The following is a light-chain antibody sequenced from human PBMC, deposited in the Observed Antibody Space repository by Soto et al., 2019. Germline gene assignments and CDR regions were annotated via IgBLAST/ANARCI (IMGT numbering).Light chain of an antibody. CDR3: QQYGSSPRIT. CDR2: GAS. V-gene: IGKV3-20*01. CDR1: QSVSSSY. Sequence: EIVLTQSPGTLSLSPGERATLSCRASQSVSSSYLAWYQQKPGQAPRLLIYGASSRATGIPDRFSGSGSGTDFTLAISRLEPDDFEVYYCQQYGSSPRITFGQGTRLQIK. J-gene: IGKJ5*01.